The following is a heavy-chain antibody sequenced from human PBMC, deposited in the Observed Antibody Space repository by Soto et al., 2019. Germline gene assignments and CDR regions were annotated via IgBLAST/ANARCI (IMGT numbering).Heavy chain of an antibody. Sequence: LEWIGYIFYTGSTYYNPSLKSRVTISVDTSKNQFALKLSSVTAADTAVHYCARYCTSTTCRGQDAFDIWGQGTLVTVSS. CDR3: ARYCTSTTCRGQDAFDI. V-gene: IGHV4-31*02. J-gene: IGHJ4*02. D-gene: IGHD2-2*01. CDR2: IFYTGST.